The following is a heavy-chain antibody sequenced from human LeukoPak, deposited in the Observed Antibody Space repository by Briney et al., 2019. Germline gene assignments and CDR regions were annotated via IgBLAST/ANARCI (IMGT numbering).Heavy chain of an antibody. V-gene: IGHV1-18*01. Sequence: GASVKVSCKASGYTFTIYGISWVRQAPGQGLEWMGWISAYNGNTNYAQKLQGRVTMTTDTSTSTAYMELRSLRSDDTAVYYCAREGGIAVAGTSDYWGQGTLVTVSS. CDR1: GYTFTIYG. CDR2: ISAYNGNT. J-gene: IGHJ4*02. CDR3: AREGGIAVAGTSDY. D-gene: IGHD6-19*01.